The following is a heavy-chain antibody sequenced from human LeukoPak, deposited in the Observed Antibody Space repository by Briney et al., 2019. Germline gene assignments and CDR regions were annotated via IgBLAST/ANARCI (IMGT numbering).Heavy chain of an antibody. CDR1: GGSISSSSYY. D-gene: IGHD1-7*01. V-gene: IGHV4-39*07. CDR2: FSSGGSA. Sequence: SATLSLTCIVPGGSISSSSYYWAWIRQSPGKGLEWIGTFSSGGSAYYNPSLTSRVSISKDTSDNQFSLRLYSVTAADTAVYYCARKQTGTMYDVWGQGTQVTVSS. CDR3: ARKQTGTMYDV. J-gene: IGHJ4*02.